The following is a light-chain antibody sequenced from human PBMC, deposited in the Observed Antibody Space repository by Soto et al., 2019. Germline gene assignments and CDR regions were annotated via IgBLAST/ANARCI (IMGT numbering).Light chain of an antibody. J-gene: IGKJ1*01. V-gene: IGKV1-5*01. CDR1: QSISTW. Sequence: DIQMTQSPSTLSASVGDSVTITCRASQSISTWLAWYQQKPGKAPKLLIYDASSLEGGVPSRFSGSGSGTEFTLTISGLQPDDFATYYCQLYNSFSWTFGQGTKVDIK. CDR2: DAS. CDR3: QLYNSFSWT.